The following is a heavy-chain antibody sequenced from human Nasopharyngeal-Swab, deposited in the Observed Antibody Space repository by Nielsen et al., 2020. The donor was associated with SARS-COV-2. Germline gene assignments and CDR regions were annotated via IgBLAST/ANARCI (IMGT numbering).Heavy chain of an antibody. Sequence: ASVKVSCKASGYTFTSYAMHWVRQAPGQRLEWMGWINAGNGNTKYSQKFQGRVTITRDTSASTAYMELSSLRSEDTAVYYCARGPLGDVNGFDYWGQGTLVTVSS. J-gene: IGHJ4*02. CDR3: ARGPLGDVNGFDY. CDR1: GYTFTSYA. D-gene: IGHD2-8*01. V-gene: IGHV1-3*01. CDR2: INAGNGNT.